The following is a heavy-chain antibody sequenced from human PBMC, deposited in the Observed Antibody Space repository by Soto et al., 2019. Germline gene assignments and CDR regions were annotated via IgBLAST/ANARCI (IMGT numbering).Heavy chain of an antibody. Sequence: GASVKVSCKASGGTFSSYAISWVRQAPGQGLEWMGGIIPIFGTANYAQKFQGRVTITADESASTAYMELSSLRSEDTAVYYCARDWVVTAIHDAFDIWGPGTMVTVSS. CDR1: GGTFSSYA. CDR3: ARDWVVTAIHDAFDI. J-gene: IGHJ3*02. CDR2: IIPIFGTA. D-gene: IGHD2-21*02. V-gene: IGHV1-69*13.